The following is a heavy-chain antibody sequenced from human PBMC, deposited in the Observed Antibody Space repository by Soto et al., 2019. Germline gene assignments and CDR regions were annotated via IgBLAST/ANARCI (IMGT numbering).Heavy chain of an antibody. CDR2: IYYSGST. CDR3: ARSGIQLSMGIDY. Sequence: SETLSLTCTVSGGSISSYYWSWIRQPPGKGLEWIGYIYYSGSTNYNPSLKSRVTISVDTSKNQFSLKLSSVTAADTAVYYCARSGIQLSMGIDYWGQGTLVTVSS. V-gene: IGHV4-59*01. J-gene: IGHJ4*02. D-gene: IGHD1-1*01. CDR1: GGSISSYY.